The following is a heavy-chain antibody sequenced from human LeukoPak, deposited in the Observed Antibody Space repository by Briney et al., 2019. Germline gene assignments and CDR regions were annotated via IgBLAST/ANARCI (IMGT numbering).Heavy chain of an antibody. CDR3: VKRTGLYFDY. J-gene: IGHJ4*02. V-gene: IGHV3-64D*09. Sequence: AGSLRLSCSASGFTFSSYAIHWVRQAPGKGLEYVSGISSNGGNTYNANSLKGRITISRDNSKNTVDLQMSSLRTEDTAVYYCVKRTGLYFDYWGQGTLVTVSS. CDR1: GFTFSSYA. CDR2: ISSNGGNT. D-gene: IGHD7-27*01.